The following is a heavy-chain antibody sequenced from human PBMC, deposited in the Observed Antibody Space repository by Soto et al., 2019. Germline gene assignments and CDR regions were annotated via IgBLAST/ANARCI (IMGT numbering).Heavy chain of an antibody. CDR3: TRFGGHTVANDY. Sequence: SETLSLTCAVYDGSLSGYYWTWIRQPPGKGLEWIGEINHSGSTNYNPSLKSRVTVSVDTSKNQLSLKLSSVTAADTAVYYCTRFGGHTVANDYWGQGTLVTVS. CDR1: DGSLSGYY. CDR2: INHSGST. J-gene: IGHJ4*02. V-gene: IGHV4-34*01. D-gene: IGHD4-17*01.